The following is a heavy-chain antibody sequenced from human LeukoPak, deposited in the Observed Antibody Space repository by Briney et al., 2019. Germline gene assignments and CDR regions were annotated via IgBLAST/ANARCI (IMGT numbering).Heavy chain of an antibody. J-gene: IGHJ6*02. D-gene: IGHD5-18*01. CDR3: GRDGPNQWIQLWTGVYYYYGMDV. CDR2: IKQDGGEK. CDR1: GFTFSSYW. Sequence: GGSLRLSCAASGFTFSSYWMSWVHQAPRKGLEWVAKIKQDGGEKYYVDSLKGRCTISRDNAKNSLYLQMNSLRAEDTAVYYCGRDGPNQWIQLWTGVYYYYGMDVWGQGTTVTVSS. V-gene: IGHV3-7*01.